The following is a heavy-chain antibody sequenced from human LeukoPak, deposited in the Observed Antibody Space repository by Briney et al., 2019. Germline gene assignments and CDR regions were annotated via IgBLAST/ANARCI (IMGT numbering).Heavy chain of an antibody. J-gene: IGHJ4*02. CDR3: AKVGVGWVAFEY. D-gene: IGHD3-16*01. V-gene: IGHV3-23*01. CDR2: ISDSGGGT. Sequence: PGGSLRLSCAASGFTFSNFAMSWVRQAPGKGLQWVSAISDSGGGTFYADSVKGRFTISRDNSKNTLYLQMNSLRAENTAVYYCAKVGVGWVAFEYWGQGTLLTVSS. CDR1: GFTFSNFA.